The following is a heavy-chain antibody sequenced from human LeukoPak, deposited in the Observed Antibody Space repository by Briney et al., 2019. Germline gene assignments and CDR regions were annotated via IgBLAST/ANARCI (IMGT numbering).Heavy chain of an antibody. D-gene: IGHD7-27*01. V-gene: IGHV3-30-3*01. CDR3: ARGLGIGDAFDI. CDR2: ISYDGSNK. Sequence: GGSLRLSCAASGFTFSSYAMHWVRQAPGKGLEWVAVISYDGSNKYYADSVKGRFTISRDNSKNTLYLQMNSLRAEDTAVYYCARGLGIGDAFDIWGQGTMVTVSS. CDR1: GFTFSSYA. J-gene: IGHJ3*02.